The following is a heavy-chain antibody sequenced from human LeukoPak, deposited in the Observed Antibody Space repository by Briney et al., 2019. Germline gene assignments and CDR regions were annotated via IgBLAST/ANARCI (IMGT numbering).Heavy chain of an antibody. CDR3: ASTSREYDSSGYQSNFDY. J-gene: IGHJ4*02. CDR2: IIPIFGTA. V-gene: IGHV1-69*05. D-gene: IGHD3-22*01. Sequence: SVKVSCKASGGTFSSYAISWVRQAPGQGLEWMGGIIPIFGTANYAQKFQGRVTITTDESTSTAYMELSSLRSEDTAVYYCASTSREYDSSGYQSNFDYWGQGTLVTVSS. CDR1: GGTFSSYA.